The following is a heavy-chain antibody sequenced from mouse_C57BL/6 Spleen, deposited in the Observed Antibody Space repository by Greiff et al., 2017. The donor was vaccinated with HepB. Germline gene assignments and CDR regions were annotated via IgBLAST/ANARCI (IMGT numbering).Heavy chain of an antibody. J-gene: IGHJ4*01. CDR3: ARRGFFYAMDY. CDR1: GYTFTSYW. CDR2: IHPNSGST. V-gene: IGHV1-64*01. Sequence: QVQLQQPGAELVKPGASVKLSCKASGYTFTSYWMHWVKQRPGQGLVWIGMIHPNSGSTNYNEKFKSKATLTVDKSSSTAYMQLSSLTSEDSAVYYCARRGFFYAMDYWGQGTSVTVSS.